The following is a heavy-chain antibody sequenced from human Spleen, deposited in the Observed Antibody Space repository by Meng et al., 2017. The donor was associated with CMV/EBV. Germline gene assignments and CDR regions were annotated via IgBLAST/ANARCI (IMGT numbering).Heavy chain of an antibody. CDR1: GFTFSSYG. CDR3: AKESYYYDSSGYSRYFDY. V-gene: IGHV3-30*02. J-gene: IGHJ4*02. Sequence: GGSLRLSCAASGFTFSSYGMHWVRQAPGKGLEWVAFIRYDGSNKYYADSVKGRFTISRDNSKNTLYLQMNSLRAEDTAVYYCAKESYYYDSSGYSRYFDYWGQGTLVTRLL. D-gene: IGHD3-22*01. CDR2: IRYDGSNK.